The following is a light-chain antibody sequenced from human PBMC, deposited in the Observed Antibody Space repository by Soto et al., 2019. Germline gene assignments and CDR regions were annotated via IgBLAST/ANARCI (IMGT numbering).Light chain of an antibody. CDR3: QQYNDWPRT. CDR2: GAS. CDR1: PSVSGSN. V-gene: IGKV3-20*01. J-gene: IGKJ1*01. Sequence: EIVLTQSPGTLSLSPGERATLYFRASPSVSGSNLAWYQQKPGQAPRLVIYGASSRATGIPDRFSGSGSGTDFTLTISRLEPEDFAVYYCQQYNDWPRTFGQGTKVDI.